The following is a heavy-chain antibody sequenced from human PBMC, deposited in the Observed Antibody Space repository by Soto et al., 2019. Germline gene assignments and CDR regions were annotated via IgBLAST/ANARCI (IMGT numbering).Heavy chain of an antibody. D-gene: IGHD1-1*01. Sequence: VGSLRLSCAASGFTFSSYWMHWVRQAPGKGLVWLSRINSDGSTRSYADSVKGRFTISRDNAKNTLYLQMNSLRAEDTAVYYCARGRTDDNTLKYYYYGMDVWGQGTTVTVSS. CDR2: INSDGSTR. CDR3: ARGRTDDNTLKYYYYGMDV. V-gene: IGHV3-74*01. J-gene: IGHJ6*02. CDR1: GFTFSSYW.